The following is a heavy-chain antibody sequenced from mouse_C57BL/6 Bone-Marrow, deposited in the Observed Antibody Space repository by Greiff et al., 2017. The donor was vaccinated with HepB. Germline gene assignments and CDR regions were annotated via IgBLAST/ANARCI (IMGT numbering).Heavy chain of an antibody. CDR2: IHPNSGST. CDR3: ARSPIYYYGSSVYWYFDV. Sequence: QVQLQQPGAELVKPGASVKLSCKASGYTFTSYWTHWVKQRPGQGLEWIGMIHPNSGSTNYNEKFKSKATLTVDKSSSTAYMQLSSLTSEDSAVYYCARSPIYYYGSSVYWYFDVWGTGTTVTVSS. J-gene: IGHJ1*03. CDR1: GYTFTSYW. V-gene: IGHV1-64*01. D-gene: IGHD1-1*01.